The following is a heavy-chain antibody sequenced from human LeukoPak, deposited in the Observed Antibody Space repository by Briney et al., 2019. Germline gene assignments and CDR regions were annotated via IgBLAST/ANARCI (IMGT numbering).Heavy chain of an antibody. J-gene: IGHJ3*02. D-gene: IGHD6-13*01. CDR2: ISWNSGSI. V-gene: IGHV3-9*01. Sequence: PGGSLRLSCAASGFTFDDYAMHWVRQAPGKGLEWVSGISWNSGSIGYADSVKGRFTISRDNAKNSLYLQMNSLRAEDTALYYCAKDLAPWYNVFDIWGQGTMVTVSS. CDR1: GFTFDDYA. CDR3: AKDLAPWYNVFDI.